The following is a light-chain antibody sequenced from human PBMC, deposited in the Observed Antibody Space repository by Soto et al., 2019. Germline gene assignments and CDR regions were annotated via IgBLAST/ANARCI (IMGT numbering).Light chain of an antibody. CDR3: SSCRALSTV. Sequence: QRVLTQPTSSPGSPGQSVTISCTGTSSDIGASNFVSWYQQHTGKAPKLVIYEVTKRPSGVPDRFSGSKFGNTASLTVSGLQTEDEADFYCSSCRALSTVFASG. V-gene: IGLV2-8*01. CDR2: EVT. CDR1: SSDIGASNF. J-gene: IGLJ6*01.